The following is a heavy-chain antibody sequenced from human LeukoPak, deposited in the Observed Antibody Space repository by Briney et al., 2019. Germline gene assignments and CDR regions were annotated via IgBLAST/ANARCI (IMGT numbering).Heavy chain of an antibody. Sequence: SETLSLTCTVSGDSISTYYWSWIRQPPGKGLEWIAYIDYRGSTTYNPSLKSRVTISVDTSKNQFSLKLSSVTAADTAVYYCARTENWGYYFDYWGQGTLVTVSS. J-gene: IGHJ4*02. D-gene: IGHD3-16*01. V-gene: IGHV4-59*12. CDR3: ARTENWGYYFDY. CDR2: IDYRGST. CDR1: GDSISTYY.